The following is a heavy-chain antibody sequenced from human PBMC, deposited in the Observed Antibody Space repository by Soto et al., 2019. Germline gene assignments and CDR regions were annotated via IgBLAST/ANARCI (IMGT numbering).Heavy chain of an antibody. Sequence: QVQLQESGPGLVKPSGTLSLTCGVFGGSISNSNWWTWVRQPPGKGLEWIGDIYHTGSTNYNSSLMSRVTISLDKVNNQFSLKLTSVNAADTAVYYCAHRPIVGAAIWGQGTLVTVSS. CDR2: IYHTGST. J-gene: IGHJ4*02. CDR1: GGSISNSNW. V-gene: IGHV4-4*02. D-gene: IGHD1-26*01. CDR3: AHRPIVGAAI.